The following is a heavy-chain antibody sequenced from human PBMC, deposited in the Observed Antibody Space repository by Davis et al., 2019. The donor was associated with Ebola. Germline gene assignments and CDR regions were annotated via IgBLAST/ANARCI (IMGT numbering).Heavy chain of an antibody. CDR1: GFTFSTYG. V-gene: IGHV3-30*18. J-gene: IGHJ6*02. D-gene: IGHD6-13*01. CDR3: AKRIAAADYYYYYGMDV. CDR2: ISYDGINK. Sequence: GESLKISCAASGFTFSTYGMHWVRQAPGKGLEWVAIISYDGINKYYGDSVKGRFTISRDNSKNTLYLQMNSLRAEDTAVYYCAKRIAAADYYYYYGMDVWGQGTTVTVSS.